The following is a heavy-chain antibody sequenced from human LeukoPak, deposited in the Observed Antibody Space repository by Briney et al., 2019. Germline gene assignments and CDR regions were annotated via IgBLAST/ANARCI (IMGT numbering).Heavy chain of an antibody. CDR1: GFTFSDYY. J-gene: IGHJ4*02. V-gene: IGHV3-11*04. CDR2: ISNSDSLT. D-gene: IGHD6-19*01. Sequence: GGSLRLSCTASGFTFSDYYMSWIRQAPGKGLEWGSYISNSDSLTYYAESVKGRFTISRDNANTSLYLQMNSLRVEDTAVYYCARWRGHGWRVNDNWGQGTLVTVSS. CDR3: ARWRGHGWRVNDN.